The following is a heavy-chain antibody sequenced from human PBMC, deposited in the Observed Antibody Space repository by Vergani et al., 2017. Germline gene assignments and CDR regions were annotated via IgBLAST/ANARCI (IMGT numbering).Heavy chain of an antibody. CDR3: ARAVAARPGYYYYMDV. CDR1: GGSISSYY. CDR2: IYYSGST. J-gene: IGHJ6*03. Sequence: QVQLQESGPGLVKPSETLSLTCTVSGGSISSYYWSWIRQPPGKGLEWIGSIYYSGSTNYNPSLKSRVTISVDTSKNQFSLKLSSVTAADTAVYYCARAVAARPGYYYYMDVWGKGTTVTVSS. D-gene: IGHD6-6*01. V-gene: IGHV4-59*01.